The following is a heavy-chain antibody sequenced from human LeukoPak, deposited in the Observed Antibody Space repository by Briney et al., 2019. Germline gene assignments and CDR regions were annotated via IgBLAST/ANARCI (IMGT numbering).Heavy chain of an antibody. CDR2: INPNSGGT. Sequence: ASVKVSCKSSGYTFTGYYMHWVRQAPGQGLEWMGWINPNSGGTNYAQKFQGRVTMTRDTSISTAHMELSRLRSDDTAVYHCASTTGTTQSDAFDIWGQGTMVTVSS. D-gene: IGHD1-1*01. CDR3: ASTTGTTQSDAFDI. J-gene: IGHJ3*02. CDR1: GYTFTGYY. V-gene: IGHV1-2*02.